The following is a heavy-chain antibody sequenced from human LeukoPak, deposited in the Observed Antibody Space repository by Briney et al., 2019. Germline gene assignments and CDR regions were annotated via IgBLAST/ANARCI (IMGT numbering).Heavy chain of an antibody. CDR2: INPSGGST. J-gene: IGHJ6*03. CDR1: GYTFTSYY. CDR3: ARDHYDFWSGYYTGYYYYYYMDV. D-gene: IGHD3-3*01. Sequence: ASVKVSCKASGYTFTSYYMHWVRQAPGQGLEWMGIINPSGGSTSYAQKFQGRVTKTRGTSTSTVYMELSSLRSEGTAVYYCARDHYDFWSGYYTGYYYYYYMDVWGKGTTVTVSS. V-gene: IGHV1-46*01.